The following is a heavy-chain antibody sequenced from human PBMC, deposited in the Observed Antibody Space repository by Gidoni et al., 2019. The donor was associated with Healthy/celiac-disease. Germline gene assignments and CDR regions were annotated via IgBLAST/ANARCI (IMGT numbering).Heavy chain of an antibody. CDR3: ARAIAPDREYSSSRSYYYGMDV. Sequence: QVQLVQSGAEVKKPGSSVKVSCKASGGTFTSYAISWVRQAPGQGLEWMGGITPIFGTANYAQKFQGRVTITADESTSTAYMELSSLRSEDTAVYYCARAIAPDREYSSSRSYYYGMDVWGQGTTVTVSS. J-gene: IGHJ6*02. CDR1: GGTFTSYA. CDR2: ITPIFGTA. D-gene: IGHD6-6*01. V-gene: IGHV1-69*01.